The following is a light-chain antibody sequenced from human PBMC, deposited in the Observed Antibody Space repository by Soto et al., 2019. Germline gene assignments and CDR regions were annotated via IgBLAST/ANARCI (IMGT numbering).Light chain of an antibody. J-gene: IGKJ4*01. CDR3: QQYDSLAQCT. CDR1: QDINNY. CDR2: GAS. V-gene: IGKV1-33*01. Sequence: DIQMTQSPSSLSASVGDRVTITCQASQDINNYLNWYQQKPGKAPKLLIYGASNLETGVPSRFSGSGYGTHFTFTNTSLQPEDFATYYCQQYDSLAQCTFGGGTKVEIE.